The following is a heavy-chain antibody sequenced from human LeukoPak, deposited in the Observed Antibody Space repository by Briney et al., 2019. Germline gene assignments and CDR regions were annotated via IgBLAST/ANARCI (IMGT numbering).Heavy chain of an antibody. CDR2: ISGSGGST. V-gene: IGHV3-23*01. CDR1: GFTFSSYA. CDR3: AGEVYDSSGYYFDY. Sequence: QSGGSLRLSCAASGFTFSSYATSWVRQAPGKGLEWVSAISGSGGSTYYADSVKGRFTISRDNSKNTLYLQMNSLRAEDTAVYYCAGEVYDSSGYYFDYWGQGTLVTVSS. J-gene: IGHJ4*02. D-gene: IGHD3-22*01.